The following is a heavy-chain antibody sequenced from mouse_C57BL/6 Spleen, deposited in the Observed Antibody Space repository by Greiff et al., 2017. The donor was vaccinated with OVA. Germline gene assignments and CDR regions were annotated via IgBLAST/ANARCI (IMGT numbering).Heavy chain of an antibody. V-gene: IGHV1-82*01. D-gene: IGHD1-1*01. J-gene: IGHJ1*03. Sequence: QVQLQQSGPELVKPGASVKISCKASGYAFSSSWMNWVKQRPGKGLEWIGRIYPGDGDTNYNGKFKGKATLTADKSSSTAYMQLSSLTSEDSAVYFCAREGYGSSYVDYWYFDVWGTGTTVTVSS. CDR3: AREGYGSSYVDYWYFDV. CDR2: IYPGDGDT. CDR1: GYAFSSSW.